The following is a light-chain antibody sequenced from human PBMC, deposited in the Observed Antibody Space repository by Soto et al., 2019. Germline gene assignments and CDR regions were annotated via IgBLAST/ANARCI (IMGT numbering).Light chain of an antibody. V-gene: IGKV3-15*01. J-gene: IGKJ2*01. Sequence: ETVMTQSPATLSVSPGERATLSCRASQSISSDLAWYQHTPGQAPRLLIYGASTTATGIPGRFSGSGSGTEFTLTISSLQSEDFAVYYCQQYNNWPRTFGQGTKLEIK. CDR3: QQYNNWPRT. CDR2: GAS. CDR1: QSISSD.